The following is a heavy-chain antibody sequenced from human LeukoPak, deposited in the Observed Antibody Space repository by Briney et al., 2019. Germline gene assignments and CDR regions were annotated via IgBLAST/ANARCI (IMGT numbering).Heavy chain of an antibody. CDR3: ARGSYDSSDFEYFHH. CDR1: GYAFTGYY. D-gene: IGHD3-22*01. V-gene: IGHV1-2*02. CDR2: INPNSGGT. Sequence: ASVKVSCKASGYAFTGYYMHWVRQAPGQGLEWMGWINPNSGGTNYAQKFQGRVTMTRDTSIGTAYMELNRLRSDDTAVYYCARGSYDSSDFEYFHHWGQGTLVTVSS. J-gene: IGHJ1*01.